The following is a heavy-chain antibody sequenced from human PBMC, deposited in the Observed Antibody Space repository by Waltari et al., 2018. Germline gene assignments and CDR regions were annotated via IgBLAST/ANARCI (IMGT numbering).Heavy chain of an antibody. J-gene: IGHJ4*02. Sequence: QVQLVQSGTEVKKPGSSVKVSCKASGGTFSSYAISWVRQAPGQGLEWMGELNLMFETTKDAQKCQGRVTITADEPTNIAHMELSSLRSEDTAVYYCATEGLIYTSLDIYDFWGQGSLVAVSS. D-gene: IGHD2-2*03. CDR3: ATEGLIYTSLDIYDF. CDR2: LNLMFETT. CDR1: GGTFSSYA. V-gene: IGHV1-69*01.